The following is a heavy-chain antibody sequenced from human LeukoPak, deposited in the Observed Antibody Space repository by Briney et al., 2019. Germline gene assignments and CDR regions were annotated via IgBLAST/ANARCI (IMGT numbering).Heavy chain of an antibody. CDR1: GFTFSSYG. V-gene: IGHV3-30*03. J-gene: IGHJ4*02. CDR3: ARGFINIMGARSGYFDY. Sequence: GGSLRLSCAASGFTFSSYGMHWVRQAPGKGLEWVAVISYDGSNKYYADSVKGRFTISRDNAKNSLYLQMNSLRAEDTAVFYCARGFINIMGARSGYFDYWGQGTLVTVSS. CDR2: ISYDGSNK. D-gene: IGHD3-22*01.